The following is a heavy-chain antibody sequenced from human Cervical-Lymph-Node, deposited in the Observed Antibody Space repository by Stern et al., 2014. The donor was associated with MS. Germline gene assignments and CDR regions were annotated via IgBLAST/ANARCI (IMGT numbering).Heavy chain of an antibody. V-gene: IGHV3-23*04. J-gene: IGHJ4*02. CDR2: ISGSGGST. CDR1: GFTFSSYA. Sequence: EMQLVESGGGLVQPGGSLRLSCAASGFTFSSYAMSWVRQAPGKGLGWVSAISGSGGSTYYADSVKGRFTISRDNSKNTLYLQMNSLRAEDTAVYYCAKDPRSGWYEAPFDYWGQGTLVTVSS. CDR3: AKDPRSGWYEAPFDY. D-gene: IGHD6-19*01.